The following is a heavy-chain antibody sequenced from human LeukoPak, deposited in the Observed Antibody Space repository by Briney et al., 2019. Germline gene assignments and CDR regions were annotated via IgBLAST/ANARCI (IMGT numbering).Heavy chain of an antibody. CDR1: GDSISSGSYY. CDR3: ARGGYYGSGNDFRFDP. D-gene: IGHD3-10*01. V-gene: IGHV4-61*02. CDR2: VYMNRNI. J-gene: IGHJ5*02. Sequence: SETLSLTCTVSGDSISSGSYYWNWIRQPAGKGLEWIGRVYMNRNINYNPSLKSRVTISADTSKNQFSLKLKSVTAADTAVYYCARGGYYGSGNDFRFDPWGQGTLVTVSS.